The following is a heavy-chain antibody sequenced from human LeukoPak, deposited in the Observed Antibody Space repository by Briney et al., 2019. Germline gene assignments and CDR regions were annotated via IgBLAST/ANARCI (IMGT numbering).Heavy chain of an antibody. V-gene: IGHV4-31*03. Sequence: SETLSLTCTVPGGSISSGGYYWSWIRQHPGKGLEWIGYIYYSGSTYYNPSLKSRVTISVDTSKNQFSLKLSSVTAADTAVYYCASMPLGVYYFDYWGQGTLVTVSS. D-gene: IGHD3-16*01. CDR2: IYYSGST. J-gene: IGHJ4*02. CDR1: GGSISSGGYY. CDR3: ASMPLGVYYFDY.